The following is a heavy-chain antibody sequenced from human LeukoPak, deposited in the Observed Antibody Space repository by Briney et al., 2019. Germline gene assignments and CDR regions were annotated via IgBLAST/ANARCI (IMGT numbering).Heavy chain of an antibody. V-gene: IGHV1-2*06. CDR1: GYTFTSYY. Sequence: ASVKVSCKASGYTFTSYYMHWVRQAPGQGLEWMGRINPNSGGTNYAQKFQGRVTMTRDTSISTAYMELSRLRPDDTAVYYCARERRSSSHRFDPWGQGTLVTVSS. CDR3: ARERRSSSHRFDP. CDR2: INPNSGGT. J-gene: IGHJ5*02. D-gene: IGHD6-13*01.